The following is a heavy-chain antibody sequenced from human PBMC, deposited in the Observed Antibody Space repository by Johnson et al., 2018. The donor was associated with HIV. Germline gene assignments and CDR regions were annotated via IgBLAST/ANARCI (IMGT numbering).Heavy chain of an antibody. CDR1: GFTFNSDW. V-gene: IGHV3-7*03. J-gene: IGHJ3*02. D-gene: IGHD3-16*01. Sequence: VQLVESGGGLIHPGGSLRLSCVSSGFTFNSDWMTWVRQAPGKGLEWVANIKEAGLGENYGDSVKGRFTISRDNAKNSLYLQMNSLRAEDTAVYYCARMGGRSRWAFDIWGQGTMVTVSS. CDR3: ARMGGRSRWAFDI. CDR2: IKEAGLGE.